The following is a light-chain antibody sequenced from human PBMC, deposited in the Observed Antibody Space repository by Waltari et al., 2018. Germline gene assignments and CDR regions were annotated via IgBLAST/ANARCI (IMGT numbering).Light chain of an antibody. V-gene: IGLV2-8*01. CDR3: SSYAHNNHFV. J-gene: IGLJ1*01. Sequence: QSVLTQPPSATGSPGQSVTIPSTGTNSDVGPYNYVPWYQQPPGKVPKLLIYEVTTRPSGVPDRFSGSKSGNTASLTVSGLQADDEADYYCSSYAHNNHFVFGTGTKVTVL. CDR2: EVT. CDR1: NSDVGPYNY.